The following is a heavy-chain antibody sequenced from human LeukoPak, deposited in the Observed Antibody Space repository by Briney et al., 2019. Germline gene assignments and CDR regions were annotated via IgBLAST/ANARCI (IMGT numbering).Heavy chain of an antibody. Sequence: GGSLRLSCAASGLSFSSYWMHRVRQAPGKGLEWVSAISGSDGSTYYADSVKGRFTISRDNSKNTLYLQMNSLRAEDTAVYYCAKEERVYYYDSSGYYAFDYWGQGTLVTVSS. J-gene: IGHJ4*02. V-gene: IGHV3-23*01. CDR2: ISGSDGST. D-gene: IGHD3-22*01. CDR3: AKEERVYYYDSSGYYAFDY. CDR1: GLSFSSYW.